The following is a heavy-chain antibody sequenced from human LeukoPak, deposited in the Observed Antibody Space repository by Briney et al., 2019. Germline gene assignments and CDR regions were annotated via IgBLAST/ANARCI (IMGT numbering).Heavy chain of an antibody. CDR3: ARVNYDFWSGYYGDAFDI. D-gene: IGHD3-3*01. CDR2: VYMSGDT. V-gene: IGHV4-4*07. Sequence: SETLSLTCSVSGGSITEFYWNWIRQPAGKGLEWIGRVYMSGDTNYNPSLKSRVTMSVDTSKNQVSLKLTSLTAADTAVYYCARVNYDFWSGYYGDAFDIWGQGTMVTVSS. CDR1: GGSITEFY. J-gene: IGHJ3*02.